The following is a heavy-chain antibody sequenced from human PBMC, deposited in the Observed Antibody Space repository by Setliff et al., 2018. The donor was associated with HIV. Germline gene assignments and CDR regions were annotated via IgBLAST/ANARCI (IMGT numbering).Heavy chain of an antibody. Sequence: PSETLSLTCTVSGGSISSSSYYWGWIRQPPGKGLEWIGSIYYSGSTYYNPSLKSRVTISVDTSKNQLSLKLSSVTAADTAVYYCARQVGNKVLFDSWGQGTLVTVSS. CDR2: IYYSGST. D-gene: IGHD7-27*01. CDR3: ARQVGNKVLFDS. CDR1: GGSISSSSYY. V-gene: IGHV4-39*07. J-gene: IGHJ4*02.